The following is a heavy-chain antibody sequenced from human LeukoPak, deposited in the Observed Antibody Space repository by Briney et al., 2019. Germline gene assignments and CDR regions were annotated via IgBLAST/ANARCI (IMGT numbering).Heavy chain of an antibody. CDR2: ISGSRI. Sequence: GGSLRLSCAASGFSLSNYDMNWVRQAPGKGLEWLSYISGSRIYYADSVKGRFTISRDNAKNSLFLQMNSLRAEDTAVYYCARVPYCANGICYSRHYFDYWGQGTLVTVSS. CDR1: GFSLSNYD. CDR3: ARVPYCANGICYSRHYFDY. V-gene: IGHV3-48*03. J-gene: IGHJ4*02. D-gene: IGHD2-8*01.